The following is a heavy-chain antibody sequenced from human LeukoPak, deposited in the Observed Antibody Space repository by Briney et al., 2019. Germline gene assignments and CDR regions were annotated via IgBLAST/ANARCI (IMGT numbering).Heavy chain of an antibody. D-gene: IGHD1-26*01. J-gene: IGHJ5*02. CDR1: GGSISSSSYY. V-gene: IGHV4-39*01. Sequence: SETLSLTCTVSGGSISSSSYYWGWIRQPPGKGLEWIGSIYYSGSTYYNPSLKSRVTISVDTSKNQFSLKLSSVTAADTAVYYCARPIVGATTNWFDPWGQGTLVTVSS. CDR3: ARPIVGATTNWFDP. CDR2: IYYSGST.